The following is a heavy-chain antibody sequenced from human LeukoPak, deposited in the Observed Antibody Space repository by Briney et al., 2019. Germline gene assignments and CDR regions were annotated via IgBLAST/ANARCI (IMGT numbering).Heavy chain of an antibody. D-gene: IGHD3-3*01. V-gene: IGHV4-34*01. CDR1: GGSFSGYY. CDR2: INDSGST. J-gene: IGHJ5*02. CDR3: ARDGSWYYDFWSGYPDNWFDP. Sequence: SETLSLTCGVYGGSFSGYYWSWIRQPPGKGLEWIGEINDSGSTNYNPSLKSRATISADTSKNQFSLNLSSVTAADTAVYYCARDGSWYYDFWSGYPDNWFDPWGQGTLVTVSS.